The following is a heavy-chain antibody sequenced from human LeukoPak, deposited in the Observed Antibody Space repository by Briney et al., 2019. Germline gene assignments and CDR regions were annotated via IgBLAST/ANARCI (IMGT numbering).Heavy chain of an antibody. J-gene: IGHJ4*02. Sequence: GGSLRLSCAASGFTFSSYSMNWVRQAPGKGLEWVSSISSSSSYIYYADSVKGRFTISRDNAKNSLYLQKNSLRAEDTAVYYCARDVAARPFDYWGQGTLVTVSS. CDR2: ISSSSSYI. D-gene: IGHD6-6*01. CDR1: GFTFSSYS. V-gene: IGHV3-21*01. CDR3: ARDVAARPFDY.